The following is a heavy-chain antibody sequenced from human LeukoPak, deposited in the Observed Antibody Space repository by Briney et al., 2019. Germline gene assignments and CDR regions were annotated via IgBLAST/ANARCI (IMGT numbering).Heavy chain of an antibody. CDR3: ARDGDYYGSGSYFIDY. V-gene: IGHV3-30-3*01. CDR1: GFTFSSYA. Sequence: PGGSLRLSCAASGFTFSSYAMHWVRQAPGKGPEWVAVISYDGSNKYYADSVKGRFTISRDNSKNTLYLQMNSLRAEDTAVYYCARDGDYYGSGSYFIDYWGQGTLVTVSS. D-gene: IGHD3-10*01. J-gene: IGHJ4*02. CDR2: ISYDGSNK.